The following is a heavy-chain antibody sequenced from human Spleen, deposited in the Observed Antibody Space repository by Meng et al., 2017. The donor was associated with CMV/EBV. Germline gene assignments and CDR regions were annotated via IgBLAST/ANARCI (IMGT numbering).Heavy chain of an antibody. CDR1: GFTFNDYG. CDR3: AKTTWDK. D-gene: IGHD7-27*01. CDR2: IRYDGSGS. V-gene: IGHV3-30*02. J-gene: IGHJ4*02. Sequence: GGSLRLSCTASGFTFNDYGMHWIRQTPAKGLEWVSFIRYDGSGSYYAQSVTGRFTVSRDNSKNTLYLQMNNLRIEDTATYYCAKTTWDKWGQGTVVTVSS.